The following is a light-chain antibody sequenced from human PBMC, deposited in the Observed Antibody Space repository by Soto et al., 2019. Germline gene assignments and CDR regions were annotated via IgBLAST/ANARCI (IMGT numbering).Light chain of an antibody. Sequence: QAVVTQPPSASGTPGQRVTMACSGSSSNIGRHSVSWYQQLPGTAPKLLIYNDNQRPSGVPDRFSGSRSGTSASLAISGLQSEDEADYYCAAWDDSLNGVLFGGGTKLTVL. CDR3: AAWDDSLNGVL. V-gene: IGLV1-44*01. CDR2: NDN. CDR1: SSNIGRHS. J-gene: IGLJ2*01.